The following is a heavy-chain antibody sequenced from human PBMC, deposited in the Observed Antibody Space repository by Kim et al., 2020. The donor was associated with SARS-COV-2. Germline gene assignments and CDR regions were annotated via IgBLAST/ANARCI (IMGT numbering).Heavy chain of an antibody. CDR1: GFTLSDNY. J-gene: IGHJ4*02. D-gene: IGHD1-1*01. CDR3: VRGERLQWHPHFDD. CDR2: TRNKTKGYTK. Sequence: GGSLRLSCTASGFTLSDNYMDWVRQAPGKGLEWVGRTRNKTKGYTKEYAASVKGRFTISIDESKNSLHLQMNIPTTEDTAVYYCVRGERLQWHPHFDDWGQGTLVTVSS. V-gene: IGHV3-72*01.